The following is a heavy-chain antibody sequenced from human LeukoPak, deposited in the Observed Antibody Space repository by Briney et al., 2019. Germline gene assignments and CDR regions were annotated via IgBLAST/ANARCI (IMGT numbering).Heavy chain of an antibody. V-gene: IGHV4-34*01. CDR3: ARERLSSWYYFDY. CDR2: INHSGST. CDR1: GGSFSGYY. Sequence: SQTLSLTCAVYGGSFSGYYWSWIRQPPGKGLEWIGEINHSGSTNYNPSLKSRVTISVDTSKNQFSLKLSSVTAADTAVYYCARERLSSWYYFDYWGQGTLVTVSS. D-gene: IGHD6-13*01. J-gene: IGHJ4*02.